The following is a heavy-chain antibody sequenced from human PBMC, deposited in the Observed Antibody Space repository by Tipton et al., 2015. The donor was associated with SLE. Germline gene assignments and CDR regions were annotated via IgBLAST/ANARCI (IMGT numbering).Heavy chain of an antibody. D-gene: IGHD3-16*02. CDR3: ARAGELSLYLDS. CDR2: FSHTGNP. CDR1: DYSVSSGFY. Sequence: TLSLTCAVSDYSVSSGFYCVWIRQPPGKGLEWIGSFSHTGNPYYTPSLKSRVTLSGDTSKNQFSLRLNSVTATDTAVYYCARAGELSLYLDSWGQGALVAVSS. V-gene: IGHV4-38-2*01. J-gene: IGHJ4*02.